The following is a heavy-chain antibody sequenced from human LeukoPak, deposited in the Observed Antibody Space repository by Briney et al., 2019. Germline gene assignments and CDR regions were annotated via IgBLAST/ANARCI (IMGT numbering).Heavy chain of an antibody. Sequence: PGGSLRLSCAASGFTFSSYWMHWVRQGLGKKGLVWVSRINSDGSSTAYADFVEGRFTISRDNAKNTLFLQMSSLRAEDTAVYYCVRGAPFDYWGLGTLVTVSS. CDR2: INSDGSST. J-gene: IGHJ4*02. CDR3: VRGAPFDY. V-gene: IGHV3-74*01. CDR1: GFTFSSYW.